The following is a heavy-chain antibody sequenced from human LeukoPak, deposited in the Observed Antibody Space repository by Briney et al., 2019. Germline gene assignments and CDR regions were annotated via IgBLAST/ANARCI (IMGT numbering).Heavy chain of an antibody. D-gene: IGHD2-2*01. Sequence: SETLSLTCTVSGGSISSSSYYWGWIRQPPGKGLEWIASIYYSGSTYYNPSLRSRVTISVDTSKNQFSLRLSSVTAADTAVYYCARHDCCCTNCDLFLHYYYMDVWGKGTTVTVSS. CDR1: GGSISSSSYY. V-gene: IGHV4-39*01. J-gene: IGHJ6*03. CDR2: IYYSGST. CDR3: ARHDCCCTNCDLFLHYYYMDV.